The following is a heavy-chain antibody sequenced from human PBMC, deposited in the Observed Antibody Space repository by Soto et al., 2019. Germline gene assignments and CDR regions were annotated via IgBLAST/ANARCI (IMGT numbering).Heavy chain of an antibody. CDR2: IKSKTDGGTT. J-gene: IGHJ4*02. D-gene: IGHD3-10*01. Sequence: GGSLRLSCAASGFTFSNAWMSWVRQAPGKGLEWVGRIKSKTDGGTTDYAAPVKGRFTISRDDSKNTLYLQMNSLKTEDTAVYYCSSMDVLLWFGQVDYWGQGTLVTVSS. V-gene: IGHV3-15*01. CDR1: GFTFSNAW. CDR3: SSMDVLLWFGQVDY.